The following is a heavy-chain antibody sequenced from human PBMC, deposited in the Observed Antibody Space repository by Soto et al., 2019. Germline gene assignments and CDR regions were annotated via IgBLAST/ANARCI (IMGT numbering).Heavy chain of an antibody. CDR2: INPNSGGT. D-gene: IGHD6-13*01. Sequence: ASVKVSCKASGYTFTGYDMHWVPRAPGQGLEWMGWINPNSGGTNYAQKFQGWVTMTRDTSISTAYMELSRLRSDDTAVYYCARESAAAGNGAFDIWGQGTMLTVSS. V-gene: IGHV1-2*04. CDR3: ARESAAAGNGAFDI. J-gene: IGHJ3*02. CDR1: GYTFTGYD.